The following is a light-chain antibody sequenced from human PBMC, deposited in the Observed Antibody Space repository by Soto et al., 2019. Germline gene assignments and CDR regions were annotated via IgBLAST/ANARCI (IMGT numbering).Light chain of an antibody. CDR1: RVIDTY. V-gene: IGKV3-11*01. J-gene: IGKJ4*01. CDR3: QQRSSWPLT. CDR2: DAS. Sequence: EIVLTQSPATLSLSPGERATLSCRASRVIDTYLAWYQQKRGQAPRLLIYDASNRTTGIPARFSGGGSGTDFTLSISSLETDDFAVYYCQQRSSWPLTFGGGTKVEIK.